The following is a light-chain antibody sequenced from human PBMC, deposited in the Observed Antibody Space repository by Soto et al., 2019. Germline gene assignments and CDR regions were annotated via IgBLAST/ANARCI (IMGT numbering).Light chain of an antibody. CDR1: SSDVGGYNY. J-gene: IGLJ1*01. Sequence: QSALTQPASVSGSPGQSITISCTGTSSDVGGYNYVSWCQQHPGKAPKLMIYDVSNRPSGVSNRFSGSKSGNTASLTISGLQAEDEADYYRSSYTSSSTLVVFGTGTKVTVL. CDR2: DVS. V-gene: IGLV2-14*01. CDR3: SSYTSSSTLVV.